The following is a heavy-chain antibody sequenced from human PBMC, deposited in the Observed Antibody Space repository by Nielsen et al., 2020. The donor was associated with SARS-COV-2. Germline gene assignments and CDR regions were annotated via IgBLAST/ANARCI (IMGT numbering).Heavy chain of an antibody. V-gene: IGHV3-53*01. D-gene: IGHD5-18*01. Sequence: GGSLRLSCAASGFTVSSNYVSWVRQAPGKGLEWVSVIYSGNSTFYADSVKGRFTISRDNSKNTLYLQMNSRRAEDTAVYYCARRDTTKVRDYYYSYMDVWGKGTTVTVSS. CDR2: IYSGNST. CDR3: ARRDTTKVRDYYYSYMDV. CDR1: GFTVSSNY. J-gene: IGHJ6*03.